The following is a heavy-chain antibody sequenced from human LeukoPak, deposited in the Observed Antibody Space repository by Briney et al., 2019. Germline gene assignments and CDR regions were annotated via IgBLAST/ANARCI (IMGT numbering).Heavy chain of an antibody. V-gene: IGHV4-59*01. CDR2: IYYSGST. CDR1: GGSNSSYY. D-gene: IGHD5-18*01. Sequence: KPSETLSLTCTVSGGSNSSYYWSWIRQPPGKGLEWIGYIYYSGSTNYNPSLKSRVTISVDTSKNQFSLKLSSVTAADTAVYYCASVDTAMSHWGQGTLVTVSS. J-gene: IGHJ4*02. CDR3: ASVDTAMSH.